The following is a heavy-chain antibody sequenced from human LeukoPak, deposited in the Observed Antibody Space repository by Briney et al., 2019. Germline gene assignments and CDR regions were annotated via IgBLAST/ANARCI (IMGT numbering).Heavy chain of an antibody. Sequence: ASVKVSCKASGYTFTSYGISWVRQPPGQGLEWMGWISAYNGNTNYAQKLQGRVTMTTDTSTSTAYMELRSLRSDDTAVYYCARDRGYYDSSGYYYNFDYWGQGTLVTVSS. CDR1: GYTFTSYG. CDR2: ISAYNGNT. V-gene: IGHV1-18*01. CDR3: ARDRGYYDSSGYYYNFDY. J-gene: IGHJ4*02. D-gene: IGHD3-22*01.